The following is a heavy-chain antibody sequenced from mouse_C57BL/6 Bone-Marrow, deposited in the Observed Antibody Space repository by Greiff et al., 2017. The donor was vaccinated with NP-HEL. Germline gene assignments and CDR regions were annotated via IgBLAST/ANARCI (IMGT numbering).Heavy chain of an antibody. V-gene: IGHV1-59*01. CDR2: IDPSDSYT. Sequence: VQLQQPGAELVRPGTSVKLSCKASGYTFTSYWMHWVKQRPGQGLEWIGVIDPSDSYTNYNQKFKGKATLTVDTSSSTAYMQLSSLTSEDSAVYYCAGYYGSSPWYFDVWGTGTTVTVSS. CDR1: GYTFTSYW. J-gene: IGHJ1*03. CDR3: AGYYGSSPWYFDV. D-gene: IGHD1-1*01.